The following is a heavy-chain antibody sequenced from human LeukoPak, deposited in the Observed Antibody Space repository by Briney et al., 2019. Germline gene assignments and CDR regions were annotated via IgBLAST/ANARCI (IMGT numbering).Heavy chain of an antibody. D-gene: IGHD2-8*01. V-gene: IGHV4-4*08. CDR3: ARARYQFILMVYAHDAFDI. J-gene: IGHJ3*02. Sequence: SETLSLTCSVSGASINSFLWSWIRQSPGMGLEWIGYVSYSGSTRGSTNYNPSLKSRVTISVDTSKNQFSLKLSSVTAADTAVYYCARARYQFILMVYAHDAFDIWGQGTMVTVSS. CDR1: GASINSFL. CDR2: VSYSGSTRGST.